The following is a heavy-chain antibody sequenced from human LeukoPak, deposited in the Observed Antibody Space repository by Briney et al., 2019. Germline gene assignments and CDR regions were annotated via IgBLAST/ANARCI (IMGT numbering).Heavy chain of an antibody. CDR1: GFTFTIFG. J-gene: IGHJ3*02. CDR3: ARAYDFGRGPPGDAFDN. CDR2: IDARSGIT. Sequence: PGGSLRLSCAASGFTFTIFGLNWVRQAPGKGPEGVSYIDARSGITYYADSVQGRFTISRDNAKESVFLQMNSLRADETAVYYCARAYDFGRGPPGDAFDNWGPGTLVIVSS. D-gene: IGHD3-3*01. V-gene: IGHV3-48*01.